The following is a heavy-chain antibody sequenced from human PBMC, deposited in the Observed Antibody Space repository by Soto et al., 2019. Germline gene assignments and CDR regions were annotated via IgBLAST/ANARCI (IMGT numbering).Heavy chain of an antibody. V-gene: IGHV1-8*01. CDR1: GYTFSGYD. CDR2: MNPNSGNT. J-gene: IGHJ4*02. D-gene: IGHD1-26*01. Sequence: QGQLVQSGAEVKKPGASVKVSFKASGYTFSGYDINWVRQATGQGLEWMGWMNPNSGNTGCAQNFQGRVTMTRDNSITTAYMELTSLRDDDSAVYYCAGEKVGTTGIDFWGQGTLVTVSS. CDR3: AGEKVGTTGIDF.